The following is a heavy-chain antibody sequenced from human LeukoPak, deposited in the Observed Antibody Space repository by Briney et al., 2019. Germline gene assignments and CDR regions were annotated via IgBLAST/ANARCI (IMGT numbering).Heavy chain of an antibody. CDR2: INYSGNT. Sequence: SETLSLTCSVSGGSVRSSSYYWGWIRQAPGKGLEWIASINYSGNTYYNPSLKNRVTISVETSKNEVSLKLRSATAADTAVYFCSRRNLMWSWFDPWGQGTVVTVSS. CDR3: SRRNLMWSWFDP. V-gene: IGHV4-39*01. D-gene: IGHD2-21*01. J-gene: IGHJ5*02. CDR1: GGSVRSSSYY.